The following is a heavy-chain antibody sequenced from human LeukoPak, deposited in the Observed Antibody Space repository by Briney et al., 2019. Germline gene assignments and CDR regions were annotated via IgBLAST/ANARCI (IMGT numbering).Heavy chain of an antibody. J-gene: IGHJ5*02. Sequence: PSETLSLTCTVSGGSISSYFWSWIRQPPGKGLEWIGYIYYSGSTNYNPSLESRVTISVDTSKNQFSLKLSSVTAADTAVYYCARGHFLGTGTNWFDPWGQGTLVTASS. D-gene: IGHD1-1*01. CDR1: GGSISSYF. CDR2: IYYSGST. CDR3: ARGHFLGTGTNWFDP. V-gene: IGHV4-59*01.